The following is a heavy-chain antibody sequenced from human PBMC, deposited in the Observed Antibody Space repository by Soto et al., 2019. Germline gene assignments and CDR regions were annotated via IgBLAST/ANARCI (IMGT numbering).Heavy chain of an antibody. CDR1: GGSISSYY. CDR2: IYYSGST. D-gene: IGHD6-6*01. V-gene: IGHV4-59*01. Sequence: NPSETLSLTCTVSGGSISSYYWSWIRQPPGKGLEWIGYIYYSGSTNYNPSLKSRVTISVDTSKNQFSLKLSSVTAADTAVYYCARARMKQLVVGYYYYGMDVWGQGTTVTVSS. CDR3: ARARMKQLVVGYYYYGMDV. J-gene: IGHJ6*02.